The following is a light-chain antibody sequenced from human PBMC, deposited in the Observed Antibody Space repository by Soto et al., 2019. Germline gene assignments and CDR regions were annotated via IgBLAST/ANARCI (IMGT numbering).Light chain of an antibody. V-gene: IGKV3-20*01. CDR1: QSVSSSY. CDR3: QQYDGSPWT. CDR2: GAS. Sequence: EIVLTQSPGTLSLSPGERATLSCRASQSVSSSYLAWYQQKPGQAPRLLIYGASSRATGIPDRFSGSGSGTDFTLTISRLEPEDSALYYCQQYDGSPWTFGQGTKVEIK. J-gene: IGKJ1*01.